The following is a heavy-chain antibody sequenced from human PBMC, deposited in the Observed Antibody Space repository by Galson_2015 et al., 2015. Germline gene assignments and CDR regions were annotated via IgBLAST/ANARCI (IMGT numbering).Heavy chain of an antibody. Sequence: SLRLSCAASGFTFSSDWMHWVRQAPGKGLVWISRINSDGTSKTYADSVKGRFTISRDNAKNTLYLQMNSLRAEDTAVYYCARDPLWDRTVGFGYWGQGTLVTVSS. CDR1: GFTFSSDW. D-gene: IGHD3-16*01. CDR2: INSDGTSK. J-gene: IGHJ4*02. CDR3: ARDPLWDRTVGFGY. V-gene: IGHV3-74*01.